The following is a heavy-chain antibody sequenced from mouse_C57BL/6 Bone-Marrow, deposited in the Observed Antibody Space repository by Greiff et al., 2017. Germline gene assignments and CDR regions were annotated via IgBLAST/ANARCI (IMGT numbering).Heavy chain of an antibody. V-gene: IGHV1-55*01. CDR1: GYTFTSYW. D-gene: IGHD2-4*01. Sequence: QVQLQQPGAELVKPGAPVKMSCKASGYTFTSYWTTWVKQRTGQGLEWIGDIYPGSGSTNYNEKFKSKATLTVEPSSSTAYMQLSSLTSEHSAVYYCAREIYYDYLVYSMDYWGQGTSVTVSS. J-gene: IGHJ4*01. CDR3: AREIYYDYLVYSMDY. CDR2: IYPGSGST.